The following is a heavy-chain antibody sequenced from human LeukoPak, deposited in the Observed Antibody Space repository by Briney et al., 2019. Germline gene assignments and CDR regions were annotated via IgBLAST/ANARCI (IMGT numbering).Heavy chain of an antibody. J-gene: IGHJ4*02. V-gene: IGHV1-18*01. CDR2: ISAYNGNT. D-gene: IGHD3-9*01. Sequence: GASVKVSCKASGYTFTSYGISWVRQAPGQGLEWMGWISAYNGNTNYAQKLQGRVTMTTDTSTSTAYMELRSLRSDDTAVYYCARDSPREMYYDILTGYSPNFDYWGQGTLVTVSS. CDR3: ARDSPREMYYDILTGYSPNFDY. CDR1: GYTFTSYG.